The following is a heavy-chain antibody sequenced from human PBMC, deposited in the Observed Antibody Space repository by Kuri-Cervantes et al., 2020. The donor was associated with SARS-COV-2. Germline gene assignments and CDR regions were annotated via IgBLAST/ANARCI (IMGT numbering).Heavy chain of an antibody. CDR2: IYYNGIT. CDR3: ATDKPSYGGNGYLQL. D-gene: IGHD4-23*01. J-gene: IGHJ1*01. CDR1: GGSIRSGAYY. V-gene: IGHV4-31*03. Sequence: LRLSCSVSGGSIRSGAYYCHWIRHRPGKGLEWIGNIYYNGITYYNPSLKSRITISVDTSKNQFSLKLSSMTAADTAVYYCATDKPSYGGNGYLQLWGQGTLVTVSS.